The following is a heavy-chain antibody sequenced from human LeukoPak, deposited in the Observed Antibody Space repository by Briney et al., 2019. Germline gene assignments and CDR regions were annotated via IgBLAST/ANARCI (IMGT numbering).Heavy chain of an antibody. V-gene: IGHV3-30*02. CDR3: AKDPKHLYYGSGSYHDY. J-gene: IGHJ4*02. CDR2: IRYDGSNK. Sequence: GGSLRLSCAASGFTFSDYSMNWVRQAPGKGLEWVAFIRYDGSNKYYADSVKGRFTISRDNSKNTLYLQMNSLRAEDTAVYYCAKDPKHLYYGSGSYHDYWGQGTLVTVSS. CDR1: GFTFSDYS. D-gene: IGHD3-10*01.